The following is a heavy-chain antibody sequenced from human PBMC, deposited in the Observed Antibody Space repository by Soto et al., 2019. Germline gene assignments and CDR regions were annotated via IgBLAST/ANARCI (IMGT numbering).Heavy chain of an antibody. V-gene: IGHV3-30-3*01. CDR3: ARESVDTAMVTPDFDY. CDR2: ISYDGSNK. Sequence: QVQLVESGGGVVQPGRSLRLSCAASGFTFSSYAMHWVRQAPGKGLEWVAVISYDGSNKYYADSVEGRFTISRDNSKNTLYLQMNSLRAEDTAVYYCARESVDTAMVTPDFDYWGQGTLVTVSS. D-gene: IGHD5-18*01. CDR1: GFTFSSYA. J-gene: IGHJ4*02.